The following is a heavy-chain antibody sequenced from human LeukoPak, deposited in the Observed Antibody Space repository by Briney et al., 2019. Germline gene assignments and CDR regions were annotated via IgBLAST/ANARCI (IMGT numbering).Heavy chain of an antibody. D-gene: IGHD3-10*01. CDR1: GGSFSSGGYP. J-gene: IGHJ4*02. Sequence: SQTLSLTCAVSGGSFSSGGYPWSWLRQPPGMGLEWLGNIYHSGSTYYNPSLNSRVTISVDRSKNQFSLKLSSVAAADTAVYYCARAHKDYYGSGSYHCDYWGQGTLVTVSS. CDR2: IYHSGST. CDR3: ARAHKDYYGSGSYHCDY. V-gene: IGHV4-30-2*01.